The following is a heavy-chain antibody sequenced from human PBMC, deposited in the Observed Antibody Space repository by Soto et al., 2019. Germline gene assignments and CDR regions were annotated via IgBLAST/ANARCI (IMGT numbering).Heavy chain of an antibody. J-gene: IGHJ5*02. CDR1: GGSISSYY. Sequence: SETLSLTCTVSGGSISSYYWSWIRQPPGKGLEWIGYIYYSGSTNYNPSLKSRVTISVDTSKNQFSLKLSSVTAADTAVYYCARQSGYSYGYGKFDPWGQGTLVTVSS. D-gene: IGHD5-18*01. CDR2: IYYSGST. V-gene: IGHV4-59*01. CDR3: ARQSGYSYGYGKFDP.